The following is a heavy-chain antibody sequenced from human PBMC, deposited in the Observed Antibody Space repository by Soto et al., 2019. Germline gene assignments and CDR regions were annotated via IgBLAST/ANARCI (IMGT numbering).Heavy chain of an antibody. CDR3: RRSSRYSTDV. J-gene: IGHJ6*02. V-gene: IGHV4-39*01. CDR2: IYSIGNT. CDR1: GASIRSGAY. D-gene: IGHD6-19*01. Sequence: QLQLRESGPGLVKPSETLSLTCTVSGASIRSGAYWGWIRQPPGKGLEWIGSIYSIGNTYYNPSLKSGVTISADTSKNQFSLNLISATAADTAVYYCRRSSRYSTDVWGQGITVTVSS.